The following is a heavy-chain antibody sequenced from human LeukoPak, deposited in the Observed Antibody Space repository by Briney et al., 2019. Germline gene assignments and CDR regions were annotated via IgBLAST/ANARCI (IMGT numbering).Heavy chain of an antibody. Sequence: ASVKVSCKASGYTFTSYGISSVRQAPGQGLEWMGWISAYNGNTNYAQKLQGRVTMTTDTSTSTAYMELRSPRSDDTAVYYCARECSYYGSGIDNWFDPWGQGTLVTVSS. CDR3: ARECSYYGSGIDNWFDP. CDR1: GYTFTSYG. CDR2: ISAYNGNT. D-gene: IGHD3-10*01. V-gene: IGHV1-18*01. J-gene: IGHJ5*02.